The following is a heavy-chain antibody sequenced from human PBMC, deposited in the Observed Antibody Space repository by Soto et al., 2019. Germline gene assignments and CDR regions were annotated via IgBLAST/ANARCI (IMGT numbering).Heavy chain of an antibody. J-gene: IGHJ3*02. V-gene: IGHV3-33*05. D-gene: IGHD6-6*01. CDR3: GRDLPEYSRSSAAFDI. CDR1: GFTFSKYG. Sequence: TGGSLRLSCASSGFTFSKYGMHWVRPAPGQGLEWVRGRLHNGRSQSYAASVKGRFSSPRDSAKNTLLRQNNSRRAEDTAVYFCGRDLPEYSRSSAAFDIWGQGTMVTVSS. CDR2: RLHNGRSQ.